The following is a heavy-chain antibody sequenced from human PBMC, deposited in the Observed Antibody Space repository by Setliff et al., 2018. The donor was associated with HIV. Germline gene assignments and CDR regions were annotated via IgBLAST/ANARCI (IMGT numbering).Heavy chain of an antibody. D-gene: IGHD2-15*01. CDR1: GFTFSNYA. J-gene: IGHJ6*02. V-gene: IGHV3-23*01. CDR2: ISGSAGTT. Sequence: GSLRLSCAASGFTFSNYAMSWVRQAPGKGLEWVSGISGSAGTTYYVDSVKGRFTISRDNSKNTLYLQMNSLRVEDTAVYYCAKDVCSGAYCYAYYYYGMDVWGQGTMVTVSS. CDR3: AKDVCSGAYCYAYYYYGMDV.